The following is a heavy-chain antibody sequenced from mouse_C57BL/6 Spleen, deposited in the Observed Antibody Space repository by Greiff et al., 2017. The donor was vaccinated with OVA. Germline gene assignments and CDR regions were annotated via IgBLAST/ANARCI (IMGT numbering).Heavy chain of an antibody. D-gene: IGHD1-1*01. Sequence: EVKLMESGPGLVKPSQSLSLTCSVTGYSITSGYYWNWIRQFPGNKLEWMGYISYDGSNNYNPSLKNRISITRDTSKNQFFLKLNSVTTEDTATYYCARDRTYYGWYFDVWGTGTTVTVSS. CDR2: ISYDGSN. CDR3: ARDRTYYGWYFDV. CDR1: GYSITSGYY. J-gene: IGHJ1*03. V-gene: IGHV3-6*01.